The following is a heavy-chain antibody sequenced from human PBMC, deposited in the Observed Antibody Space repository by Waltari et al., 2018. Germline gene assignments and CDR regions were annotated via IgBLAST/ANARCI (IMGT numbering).Heavy chain of an antibody. D-gene: IGHD4-17*01. CDR3: ARVKYGTFDY. CDR2: IKQDGSEK. J-gene: IGHJ4*02. Sequence: EVQLVESGGGLGQPGGSLRLSCSASGFTCGSYWMIWVRQAPGKGLEWVANIKQDGSEKYYVDSVKGRFTISRDNAKNSLYLQMNSLRAEDTAVYYCARVKYGTFDYWGQGTLVTVSS. CDR1: GFTCGSYW. V-gene: IGHV3-7*01.